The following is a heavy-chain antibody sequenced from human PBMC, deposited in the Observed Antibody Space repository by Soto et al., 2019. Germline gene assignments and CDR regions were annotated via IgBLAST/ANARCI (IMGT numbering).Heavy chain of an antibody. D-gene: IGHD4-17*01. Sequence: SVTVSCQLSGGAFINYAISWMRQAPGQGLEWMGRIIPILDITNYAQKFQDRVTITADKSTTTAYLELSSLRSEDTAVYYCTTAPVHDYYDYTVDYWGQGTLVTVSS. J-gene: IGHJ4*02. CDR2: IIPILDIT. CDR1: GGAFINYA. CDR3: TTAPVHDYYDYTVDY. V-gene: IGHV1-69*04.